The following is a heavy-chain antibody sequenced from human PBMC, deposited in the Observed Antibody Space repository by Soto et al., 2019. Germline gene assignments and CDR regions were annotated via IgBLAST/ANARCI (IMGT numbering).Heavy chain of an antibody. CDR2: LIPIFGTA. Sequence: SGKVSFKASGGTFSSYAISWVRQAPGQGLEWMGGLIPIFGTANYSQKFQGRVTITADESTSTAYMELISLRSEDTAVYYCARFRRDGYNDMAFDXWGQGTLVTVSX. CDR1: GGTFSSYA. D-gene: IGHD3-9*01. J-gene: IGHJ4*02. V-gene: IGHV1-69*13. CDR3: ARFRRDGYNDMAFDX.